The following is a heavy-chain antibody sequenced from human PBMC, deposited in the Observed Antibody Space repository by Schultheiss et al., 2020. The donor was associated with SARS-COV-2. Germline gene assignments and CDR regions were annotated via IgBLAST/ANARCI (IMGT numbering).Heavy chain of an antibody. D-gene: IGHD6-25*01. V-gene: IGHV3-7*01. Sequence: GGSLRLSCAASGFTFSNAWMSWVRQAPGKGLEWVANIKQDGSEIYYVDSVKGRFTISRDNAKNSLDMQMNSLRVEDTAVYYCARDGSGGWHFDLWGRGTLVTVSS. CDR3: ARDGSGGWHFDL. J-gene: IGHJ2*01. CDR1: GFTFSNAW. CDR2: IKQDGSEI.